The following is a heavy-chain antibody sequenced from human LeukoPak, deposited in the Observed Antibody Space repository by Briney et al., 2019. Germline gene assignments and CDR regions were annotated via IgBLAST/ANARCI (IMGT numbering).Heavy chain of an antibody. V-gene: IGHV3-30*02. CDR1: GFTFSSYG. Sequence: GGSLRLSCAASGFTFSSYGMHWVRQAPGKGLEWVAFIRYDGSNKYYADSVKGRFTISRDNSKNTLYLQMNSLRAEDTAVYYCARDYYDSSGYADYWGQGTLVTVSS. CDR3: ARDYYDSSGYADY. CDR2: IRYDGSNK. J-gene: IGHJ4*02. D-gene: IGHD3-22*01.